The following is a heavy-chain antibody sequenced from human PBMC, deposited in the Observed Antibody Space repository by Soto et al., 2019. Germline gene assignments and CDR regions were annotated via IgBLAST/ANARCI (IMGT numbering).Heavy chain of an antibody. J-gene: IGHJ6*02. CDR1: GGTFSSYA. CDR3: ARDYYDSSGSPYGMDV. CDR2: IIPILGTA. Sequence: GASVKVSCKASGGTFSSYAISWVRQAPGQGLEWMGGIIPILGTANYAQKFQGRVTITADESTSTAYMELSSLRSEDTAVYYCARDYYDSSGSPYGMDVWGQGTTVTVSS. V-gene: IGHV1-69*13. D-gene: IGHD3-22*01.